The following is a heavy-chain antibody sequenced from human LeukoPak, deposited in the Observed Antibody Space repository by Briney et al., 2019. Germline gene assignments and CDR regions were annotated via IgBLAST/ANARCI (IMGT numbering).Heavy chain of an antibody. CDR1: GFIFKDFP. J-gene: IGHJ3*02. V-gene: IGHV3-23*01. D-gene: IGHD3-10*01. CDR3: AKSLFTSAAGSGRASDI. CDR2: ISAGGDLT. Sequence: GGSLRLSCAVSGFIFKDFPMTWVRQAPGKWLEWLSGISAGGDLTFHADSLKARFTISRDNYKNTLYLQMDSLRAEDTAVYYCAKSLFTSAAGSGRASDIWGQGTMVTVSS.